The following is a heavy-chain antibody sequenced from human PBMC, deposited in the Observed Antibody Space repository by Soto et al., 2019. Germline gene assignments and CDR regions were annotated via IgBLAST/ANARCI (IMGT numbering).Heavy chain of an antibody. D-gene: IGHD3-22*01. CDR1: GDSVSSNSAA. Sequence: PSPTLSLTCAISGDSVSSNSAAWNWIRQSPSRGLEWLGRTYYRSKWYNDYAVSVKSRITINPDTSKNQFSLQLNSVTPEDTAVYYCARRELRYYDSSGYYYVDWFDPWGQGTLVTVSS. J-gene: IGHJ5*02. V-gene: IGHV6-1*01. CDR3: ARRELRYYDSSGYYYVDWFDP. CDR2: TYYRSKWYN.